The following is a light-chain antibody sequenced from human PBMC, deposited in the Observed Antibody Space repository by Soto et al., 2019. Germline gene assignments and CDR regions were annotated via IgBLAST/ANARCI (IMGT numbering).Light chain of an antibody. J-gene: IGLJ2*01. V-gene: IGLV2-14*03. CDR2: DVT. CDR3: SSYTSSSTPMV. Sequence: QSALTQPASVSGSPGQSITISCSGITSDVGGYNYVSWYQQHPGKAPKLMIYDVTNRPSGVSNRFSGSKSGNTASLTISGLQAEDEADYYCSSYTSSSTPMVFGGGTKL. CDR1: TSDVGGYNY.